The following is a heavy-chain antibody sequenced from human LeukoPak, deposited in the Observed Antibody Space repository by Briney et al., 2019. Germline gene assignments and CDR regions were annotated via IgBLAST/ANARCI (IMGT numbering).Heavy chain of an antibody. J-gene: IGHJ4*02. CDR3: ARRRYDILTGYYETHTFDY. V-gene: IGHV1-18*04. Sequence: GASVKVSCKASVYTFTSYGISWVRQAPGQGLEWMGWISAYNGNTNYAQKFQGRVTMTTDTSTSTAYVELRSLRSDDTAVYYCARRRYDILTGYYETHTFDYWGQGTLVTVSS. D-gene: IGHD3-9*01. CDR1: VYTFTSYG. CDR2: ISAYNGNT.